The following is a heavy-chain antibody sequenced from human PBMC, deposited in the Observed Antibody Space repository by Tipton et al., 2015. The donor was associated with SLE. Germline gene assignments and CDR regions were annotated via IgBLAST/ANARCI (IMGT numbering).Heavy chain of an antibody. Sequence: QLVQSGAEVKKPGESLKISCKSSGYSFSTYWIAWVRQMPGKGLECMGIIYPGDSDTRYSPSLQGHVSISADKSIGAAFLQWTSLKASDTAIYYCARQIGDSSGYYFDYWGEGSVVTVSS. D-gene: IGHD3-22*01. CDR2: IYPGDSDT. CDR3: ARQIGDSSGYYFDY. CDR1: GYSFSTYW. J-gene: IGHJ4*02. V-gene: IGHV5-51*01.